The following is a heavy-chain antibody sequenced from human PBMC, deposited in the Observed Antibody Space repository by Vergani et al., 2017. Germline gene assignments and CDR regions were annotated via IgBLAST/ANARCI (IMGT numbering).Heavy chain of an antibody. V-gene: IGHV3-9*01. Sequence: VQLQESGPGLVKPSETLSLTCTVSGGSISSYYWSWIRQPPGKGLEWVSGISWNSGSIGYADSVKGRFTISRDNAKNSLYLQMNSLRAEDTALYYCAKDIGWGVRENAFDIWGQGTMVTVSS. CDR2: ISWNSGSI. CDR1: GGSISSYY. D-gene: IGHD6-19*01. CDR3: AKDIGWGVRENAFDI. J-gene: IGHJ3*02.